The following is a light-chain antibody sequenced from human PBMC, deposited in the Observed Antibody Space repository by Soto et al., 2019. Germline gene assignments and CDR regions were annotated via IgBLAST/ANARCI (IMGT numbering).Light chain of an antibody. CDR2: GIS. CDR1: SSNIGAGYD. CDR3: CSYARPTFYA. J-gene: IGLJ1*01. V-gene: IGLV1-40*01. Sequence: QSVLTQPPSVSGAPGQKVTISCTGGSSNIGAGYDVNWYQQLPGTAPKLLISGISDRPSGVPDRFSGSKSGTSASLAITGLQAEDEADYYCCSYARPTFYAFATGTKLTVL.